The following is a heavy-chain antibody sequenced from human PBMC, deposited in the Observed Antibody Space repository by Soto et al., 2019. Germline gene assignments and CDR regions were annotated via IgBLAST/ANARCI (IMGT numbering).Heavy chain of an antibody. CDR1: GYTFTGYY. CDR3: ARERYQVISDGMDV. Sequence: ASVKVSCKASGYTFTGYYIHWVREAPGQGLEWMGWINPQTGGTSYAQKFRGRVTLSRDTSINTAYLELSRLTFDDAAVYFCARERYQVISDGMDVWVQGTTVTVSS. J-gene: IGHJ6*02. V-gene: IGHV1-2*02. CDR2: INPQTGGT. D-gene: IGHD2-2*01.